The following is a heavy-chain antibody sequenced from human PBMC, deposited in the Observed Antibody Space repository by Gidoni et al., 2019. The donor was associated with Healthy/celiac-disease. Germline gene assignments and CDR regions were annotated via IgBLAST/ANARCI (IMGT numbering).Heavy chain of an antibody. V-gene: IGHV3-23*01. J-gene: IGHJ5*02. CDR1: GFPFTSYS. CDR3: ARNIAPAAISNWFDP. D-gene: IGHD2-2*01. Sequence: EVQLLESGGGLVQPGGSLSLSCAASGFPFTSYSMSWVRQAPGKGLEWVSAISGSGGSTYYADSVKGRFTISRDNSKNTLYLQMNSLRAEDTAVYYCARNIAPAAISNWFDPWGQGTLVTVSS. CDR2: ISGSGGST.